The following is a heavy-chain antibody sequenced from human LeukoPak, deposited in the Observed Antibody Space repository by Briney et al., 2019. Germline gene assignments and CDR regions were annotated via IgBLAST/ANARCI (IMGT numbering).Heavy chain of an antibody. J-gene: IGHJ4*02. CDR1: GYNFASYW. V-gene: IGHV5-51*01. CDR3: ARHETGSYLRPPGDY. Sequence: GESLKISCKDYGYNFASYWIGWVRQMPRKGLEWMGIIYPGDSDTRYSPSFQGQVTISAAKSISTAYLQWTSLKASDTAMYYCARHETGSYLRPPGDYWGQGTLVTVSS. D-gene: IGHD1-26*01. CDR2: IYPGDSDT.